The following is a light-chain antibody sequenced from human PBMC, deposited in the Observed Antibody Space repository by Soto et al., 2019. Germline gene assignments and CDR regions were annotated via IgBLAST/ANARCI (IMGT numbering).Light chain of an antibody. CDR3: QQRPNWPLT. Sequence: EIVLTQSPATLSLSPGEGATLSCRASQTISSHLAWYQQKPGQAPRLLMYDASNRATGVPARFSGSGSGTAFTLTISSRAPEDFAVYYCQQRPNWPLTFGGGTKVEIK. CDR1: QTISSH. V-gene: IGKV3-11*01. J-gene: IGKJ4*01. CDR2: DAS.